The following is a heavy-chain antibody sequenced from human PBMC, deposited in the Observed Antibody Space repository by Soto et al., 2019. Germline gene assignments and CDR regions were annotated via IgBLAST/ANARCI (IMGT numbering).Heavy chain of an antibody. J-gene: IGHJ4*02. CDR1: GFTFSNYA. CDR3: AKSYYDSGSSDAF. D-gene: IGHD3-10*01. CDR2: ITGSGGST. V-gene: IGHV3-23*01. Sequence: GGSLRLSCEASGFTFSNYAMSWVRQAPGKGLEWVSAITGSGGSTYYADSVRGRFTISRDNSKNTLYLQMNSLRAEDTAIYYCAKSYYDSGSSDAFWGQGTLVTVSS.